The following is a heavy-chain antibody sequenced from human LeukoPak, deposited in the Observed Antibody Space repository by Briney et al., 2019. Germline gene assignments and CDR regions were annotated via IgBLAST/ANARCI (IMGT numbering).Heavy chain of an antibody. V-gene: IGHV3-33*01. CDR2: IWKDGRSK. D-gene: IGHD5-18*01. CDR1: GFTFSSYG. Sequence: GRSLRLSCAASGFTFSSYGMDWVRQAPGKGLEWVAVIWKDGRSKYYADSVKGRFTISRDNAKNSLHLQMNSLRAEDTAVYYCARDFGYSYRLGMDVWGQGTTVTVSS. CDR3: ARDFGYSYRLGMDV. J-gene: IGHJ6*02.